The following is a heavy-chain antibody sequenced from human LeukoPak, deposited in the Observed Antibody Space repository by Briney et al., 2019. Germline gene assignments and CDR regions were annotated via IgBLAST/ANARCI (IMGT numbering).Heavy chain of an antibody. V-gene: IGHV4-59*08. CDR2: VFHSGIS. CDR1: GGSISSYY. Sequence: SETLSLTCTVSGGSISSYYWSWIRQPPGRGLEWIGYVFHSGISNYNPSLKSRVTMSVDRTKNQFSLKLSSVTAADTAVYYCGRHGGATMVRGVLVDGFDIWGQGTVVTVSS. CDR3: GRHGGATMVRGVLVDGFDI. J-gene: IGHJ3*02. D-gene: IGHD3-10*01.